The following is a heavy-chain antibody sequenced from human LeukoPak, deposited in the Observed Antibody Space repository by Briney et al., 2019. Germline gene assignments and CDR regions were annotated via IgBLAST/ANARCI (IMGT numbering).Heavy chain of an antibody. CDR3: ARGEDGYNFDY. J-gene: IGHJ4*02. CDR1: GGSFSGYY. V-gene: IGHV4-34*01. Sequence: SETLSLTCAVYGGSFSGYYWSWIRQPPGKGLEWIGEINHNGSTNYNPSLKSRVTISVDTSKNQFSLKLSSVTAADTAVYYCARGEDGYNFDYWGQGTLVTVSS. D-gene: IGHD5-24*01. CDR2: INHNGST.